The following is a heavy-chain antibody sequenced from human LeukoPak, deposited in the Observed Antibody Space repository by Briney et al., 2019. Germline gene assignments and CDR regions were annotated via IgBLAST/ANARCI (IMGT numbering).Heavy chain of an antibody. J-gene: IGHJ4*02. CDR2: ISAYNGNT. V-gene: IGHV1-18*01. D-gene: IGHD6-13*01. Sequence: GASVKVSCKASGYTFTSYGISWVRQAPGQGLEWMGWISAYNGNTNYAQKLQGRVTITADESTSTAYMELSSLRSEDTAVYYCARGPPGIAAAGTFDYWGQGTLVTVSS. CDR1: GYTFTSYG. CDR3: ARGPPGIAAAGTFDY.